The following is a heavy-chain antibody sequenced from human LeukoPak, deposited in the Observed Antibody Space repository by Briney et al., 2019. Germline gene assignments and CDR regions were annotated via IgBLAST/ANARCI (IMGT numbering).Heavy chain of an antibody. D-gene: IGHD3-10*01. CDR2: IYSGGST. CDR1: GFTVSSNY. V-gene: IGHV3-53*05. Sequence: GGSLRLSCAASGFTVSSNYMSWVRQAPGKGLEWVSVIYSGGSTYYADSVKGRFTISRDNSKNTVYLQMNSLRAEDTAVYYCARTGDPLYYYGSGSYPKAGGPPDYWGQGTLVTVSS. CDR3: ARTGDPLYYYGSGSYPKAGGPPDY. J-gene: IGHJ4*02.